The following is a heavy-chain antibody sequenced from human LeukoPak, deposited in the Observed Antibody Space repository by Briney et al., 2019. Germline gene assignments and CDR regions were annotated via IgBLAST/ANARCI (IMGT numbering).Heavy chain of an antibody. CDR3: ARHPPTEGFDY. CDR1: SGSINTYY. Sequence: SETLSLTCTVSSGSINTYYWNWIRQSAGKGLEWIGQIYTSGSTNYNPSLKSRVTMSLDTSKSQFSLKLSSVTAADTAVYYCARHPPTEGFDYWGQGTLVTVSS. D-gene: IGHD1-1*01. CDR2: IYTSGST. J-gene: IGHJ4*02. V-gene: IGHV4-4*07.